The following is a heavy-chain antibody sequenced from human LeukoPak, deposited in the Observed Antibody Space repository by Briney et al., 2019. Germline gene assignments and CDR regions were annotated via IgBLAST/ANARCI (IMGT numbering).Heavy chain of an antibody. CDR2: IYPGDSDT. D-gene: IGHD6-19*01. J-gene: IGHJ6*03. V-gene: IGHV5-51*01. CDR1: GYSFTSYW. Sequence: GESLKISCNGSGYSFTSYWIGWVRQMPGKGLEWMGIIYPGDSDTRYSPSFQGQVTISADKSISTAYLQWSSLKASDTAMYYCARQSSGWYYYYYMDVWSKGTTVTVSS. CDR3: ARQSSGWYYYYYMDV.